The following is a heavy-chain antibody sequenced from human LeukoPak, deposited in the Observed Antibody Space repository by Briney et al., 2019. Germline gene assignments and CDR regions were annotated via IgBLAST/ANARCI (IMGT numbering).Heavy chain of an antibody. Sequence: GGSLRLSCAASGFTVSSNYMSWVRQAPGKGLEWVSVIYSGGSTYYADSVKGRFTISRDNSKNTLYLQMNSLRAEDTAVYYCARDPAYYYDSSGYGYYYGMDVWGQGTTVTVSS. D-gene: IGHD3-22*01. CDR2: IYSGGST. V-gene: IGHV3-53*01. J-gene: IGHJ6*02. CDR1: GFTVSSNY. CDR3: ARDPAYYYDSSGYGYYYGMDV.